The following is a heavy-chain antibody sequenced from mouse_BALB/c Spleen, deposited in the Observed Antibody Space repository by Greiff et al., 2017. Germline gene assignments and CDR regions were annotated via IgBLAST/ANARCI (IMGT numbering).Heavy chain of an antibody. J-gene: IGHJ2*01. V-gene: IGHV2-9*02. CDR2: IWAGGST. CDR3: ARSYGYEDFDY. D-gene: IGHD2-2*01. CDR1: GFSLTSSG. Sequence: QVQLKQSGPGLVAPSQSLSITCTVSGFSLTSSGVHWVRQPPGKGLEWLGVIWAGGSTNYNSALMSRLSISKDNSKSQVFLKMNSLQTDDTAMYYCARSYGYEDFDYWGQGTTLTVSS.